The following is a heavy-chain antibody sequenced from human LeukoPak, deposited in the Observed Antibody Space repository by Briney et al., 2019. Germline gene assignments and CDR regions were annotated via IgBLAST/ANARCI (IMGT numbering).Heavy chain of an antibody. D-gene: IGHD2-15*01. J-gene: IGHJ6*03. V-gene: IGHV1-2*02. CDR1: GYTFTGYY. CDR2: INPNSGGT. CDR3: ARQGGYCSGGSCYRDYYYYYMDV. Sequence: ASVKVSCKASGYTFTGYYMHWVRQAPGQGLEWMGWINPNSGGTNYAQKFQDRVTMTRDTSISTAYMELSRLRSDDTAVYYCARQGGYCSGGSCYRDYYYYYMDVWGKGTTVTVSS.